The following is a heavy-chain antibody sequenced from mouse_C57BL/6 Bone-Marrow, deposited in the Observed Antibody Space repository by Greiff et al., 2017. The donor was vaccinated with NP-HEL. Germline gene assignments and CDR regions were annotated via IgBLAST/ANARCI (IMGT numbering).Heavy chain of an antibody. J-gene: IGHJ1*01. CDR1: GYSITSGYN. Sequence: EVQLQESGPDLVKPSQSLSLTCTVTGYSITSGYNWHCIRQFPGNKLEWMGYIQYSGSTNYNPSLNSRISITRDTSKNQFCLQLQSVTTEDTATDYCARGGSVVPHWYFDVWGAGTTVTVSS. V-gene: IGHV3-1*02. CDR2: IQYSGST. CDR3: ARGGSVVPHWYFDV. D-gene: IGHD1-1*01.